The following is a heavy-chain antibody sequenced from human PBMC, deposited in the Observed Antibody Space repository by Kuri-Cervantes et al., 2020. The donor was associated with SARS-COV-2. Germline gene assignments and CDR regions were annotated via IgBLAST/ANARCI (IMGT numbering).Heavy chain of an antibody. V-gene: IGHV3-21*01. D-gene: IGHD2-2*01. J-gene: IGHJ3*02. CDR3: ARDRSAFVVPAAINAFDI. CDR1: GFTFSSYS. CDR2: ISSSSSYI. Sequence: GGSLRLSCAASGFTFSSYSMNWVRQAPGKGLEWVSSISSSSSYIYYADSVKGRFTISRDNAKNSLYLQMNSLRAEDTAVYYCARDRSAFVVPAAINAFDIWGQGTMVT.